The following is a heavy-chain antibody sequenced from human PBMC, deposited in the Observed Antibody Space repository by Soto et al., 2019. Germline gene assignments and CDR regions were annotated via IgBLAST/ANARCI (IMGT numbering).Heavy chain of an antibody. CDR1: GGSISNYY. V-gene: IGHV4-59*01. CDR3: ARDHPHSYGVYYFDY. J-gene: IGHJ4*02. D-gene: IGHD5-18*01. CDR2: IYSSGST. Sequence: TSEALPLTCTVSGGSISNYYWNWIRQSPGKGLEWIGYIYSSGSTHHNPSLQNRVTISIDTSKNQVSLKVNSVTAADTAVYYCARDHPHSYGVYYFDYWGQGTPVTVSS.